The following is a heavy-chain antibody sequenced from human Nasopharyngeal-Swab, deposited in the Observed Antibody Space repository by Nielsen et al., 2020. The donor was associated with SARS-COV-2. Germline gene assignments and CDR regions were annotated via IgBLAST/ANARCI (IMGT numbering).Heavy chain of an antibody. J-gene: IGHJ4*02. CDR1: GFTFSNAW. CDR2: IKQDRSEK. V-gene: IGHV3-7*03. CDR3: ARASDYFDY. Sequence: GESLKISCAASGFTFSNAWMSWVRQAPGKGLEWVANIKQDRSEKYYVDSMKGRFTISRDNAKNSLYLQMNSLRAEDTAVYYCARASDYFDYWGQGTLVTVSS.